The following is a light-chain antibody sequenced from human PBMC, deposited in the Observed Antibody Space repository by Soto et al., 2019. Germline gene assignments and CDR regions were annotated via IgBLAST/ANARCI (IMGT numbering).Light chain of an antibody. CDR1: SSDVGGDYNY. CDR2: EVN. CDR3: SSSAGTKSMV. J-gene: IGLJ2*01. Sequence: QSALTQPPSASASPGQSVTISCTGTSSDVGGDYNYVSWYQRHPGKAPKLIIYEVNKRPSGVPDRFSGSKSGNTASLSVSGLQAEDEADYYCSSSAGTKSMVFGGGTKVTVL. V-gene: IGLV2-8*01.